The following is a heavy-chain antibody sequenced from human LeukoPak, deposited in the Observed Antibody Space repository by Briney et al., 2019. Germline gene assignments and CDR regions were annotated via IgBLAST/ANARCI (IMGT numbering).Heavy chain of an antibody. J-gene: IGHJ6*02. CDR1: GGTFSSYA. CDR2: IIPIFGTA. V-gene: IGHV1-69*13. Sequence: ASVKVSCKASGGTFSSYAISWVRQAPGQGPEWMGGIIPIFGTANYAQKFQGRVTITADESTSTAYMELSSLRSEDTAVYYCARAFRGPYYYYGMDVWGQGTTVTVSS. D-gene: IGHD2-15*01. CDR3: ARAFRGPYYYYGMDV.